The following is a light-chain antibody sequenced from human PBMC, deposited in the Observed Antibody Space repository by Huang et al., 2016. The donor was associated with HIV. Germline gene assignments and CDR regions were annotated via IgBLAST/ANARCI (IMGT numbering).Light chain of an antibody. CDR1: QCVSSSY. V-gene: IGKV3-20*01. Sequence: IVLTQSPGTLSLSPGERATLSCRASQCVSSSYLAWYQQKPGQAPRLLIYGASSRASGIPDRFSGSGSGTDFTLTISRLQPEDFAVYYCQQYGSSPRTFGGGTQVEIK. CDR3: QQYGSSPRT. CDR2: GAS. J-gene: IGKJ4*01.